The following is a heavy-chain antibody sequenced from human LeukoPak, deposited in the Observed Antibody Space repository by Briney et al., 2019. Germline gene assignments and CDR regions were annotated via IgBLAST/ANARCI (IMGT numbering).Heavy chain of an antibody. J-gene: IGHJ4*02. CDR1: GFTFSSYG. CDR2: ISGSGGST. V-gene: IGHV3-23*01. CDR3: AKEEQYYYDSSGYYLIDY. D-gene: IGHD3-22*01. Sequence: PGGSLRLSCAASGFTFSSYGMSWVRQAPGKGLEWVSAISGSGGSTYYADSVKGRFTISRDNSKNTLYLQMNSLRAEDTAVYYCAKEEQYYYDSSGYYLIDYWGQGTLVTVSS.